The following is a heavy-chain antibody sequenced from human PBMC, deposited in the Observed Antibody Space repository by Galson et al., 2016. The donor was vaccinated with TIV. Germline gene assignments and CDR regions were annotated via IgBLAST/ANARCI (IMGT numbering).Heavy chain of an antibody. V-gene: IGHV1-46*04. CDR3: ARGPGDQWLLDY. CDR2: INPDGGTT. J-gene: IGHJ4*02. D-gene: IGHD6-19*01. Sequence: VRQAPGQGLEWMGIINPDGGTTVYAQKLQDRVTMTRDTSTSTVYMDLSSLRSDDTAVYFCARGPGDQWLLDYWGLGTLVTASS.